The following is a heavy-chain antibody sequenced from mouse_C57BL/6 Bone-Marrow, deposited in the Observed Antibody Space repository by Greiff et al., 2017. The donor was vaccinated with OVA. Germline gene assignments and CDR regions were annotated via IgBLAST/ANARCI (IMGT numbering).Heavy chain of an antibody. J-gene: IGHJ2*01. V-gene: IGHV5-4*01. CDR2: ISDGGSYT. D-gene: IGHD1-1*01. CDR1: GFTFSSYA. Sequence: EVQRVESGGGLVKPGGSLKLSCAASGFTFSSYAMSWVRQTPEKRLEWVATISDGGSYTYYPDNVKGRFTISRDNAKNNLYLQMSHLKSEDTAMYYCARLGSSYYFDYWGQGTTLTVSS. CDR3: ARLGSSYYFDY.